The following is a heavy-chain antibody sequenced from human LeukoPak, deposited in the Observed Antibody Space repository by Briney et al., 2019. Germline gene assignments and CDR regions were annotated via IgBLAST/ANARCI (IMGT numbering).Heavy chain of an antibody. V-gene: IGHV4-39*01. Sequence: PSETLSLTCTVSGGSISSSSYYWGWIRQPPGKGLEWIGSIYYSGSTYYNPSLKSRVTISVDTSKNQFSLKLSSVTAADTAVYYCARPRTLYCSSTSCYGNWFDPWGQGTLVTVSS. J-gene: IGHJ5*02. CDR1: GGSISSSSYY. CDR3: ARPRTLYCSSTSCYGNWFDP. CDR2: IYYSGST. D-gene: IGHD2-2*01.